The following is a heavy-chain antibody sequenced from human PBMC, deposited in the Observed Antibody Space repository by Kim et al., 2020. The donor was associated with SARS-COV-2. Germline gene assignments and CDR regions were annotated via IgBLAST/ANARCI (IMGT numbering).Heavy chain of an antibody. CDR3: ARHDSSGYHDY. CDR1: GGSISSSSYY. V-gene: IGHV4-39*01. Sequence: SETLSLTCTVSGGSISSSSYYWGWIRQPPGKGLEWIGSIYYSGSTYYNPSLKSRVTISVDTSKNQFSLKLSSVTAADTAVYYCARHDSSGYHDYWGQGTLVTVSS. J-gene: IGHJ4*02. CDR2: IYYSGST. D-gene: IGHD3-22*01.